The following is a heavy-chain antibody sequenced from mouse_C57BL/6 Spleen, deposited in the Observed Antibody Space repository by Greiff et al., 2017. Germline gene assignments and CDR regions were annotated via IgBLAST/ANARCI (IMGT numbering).Heavy chain of an antibody. CDR2: IYPGDGDT. V-gene: IGHV1-82*01. CDR3: ARAGYRNWGDY. J-gene: IGHJ4*01. Sequence: QVQLQQSGPELVKPGASVKISCKASGYAFSSSWMNWVKQRPGKGLEWIGRIYPGDGDTNYNGKFKGKATLTADTSSSTAYMQLSSLTSEDAAVYFCARAGYRNWGDYWGQGTSVTVSS. D-gene: IGHD2-5*01. CDR1: GYAFSSSW.